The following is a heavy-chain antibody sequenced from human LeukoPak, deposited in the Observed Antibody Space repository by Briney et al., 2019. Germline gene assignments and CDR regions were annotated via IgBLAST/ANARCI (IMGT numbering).Heavy chain of an antibody. CDR1: GFTFTSYA. D-gene: IGHD4-17*01. CDR2: ITGSGGST. J-gene: IGHJ4*02. CDR3: ARKKDDGDYHIDY. V-gene: IGHV3-23*01. Sequence: GGSLRLSCAASGFTFTSYAMSWVRQAPGKGLEWVSAITGSGGSTYYIASVKGRFTISRDNSKNTLYLQMSSLRAEDTAMYYCARKKDDGDYHIDYWGQGTLVTVSS.